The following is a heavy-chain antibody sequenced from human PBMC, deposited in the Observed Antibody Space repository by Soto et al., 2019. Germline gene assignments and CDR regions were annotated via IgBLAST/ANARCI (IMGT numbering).Heavy chain of an antibody. CDR1: GGSISSGGYS. V-gene: IGHV4-30-2*01. CDR3: ARYDLDYYDSSGYWHY. Sequence: SETLSLTCAVSGGSISSGGYSWSWIRQPPGKGLEWIGYIYHSGSTYYNPSLKSRVTISVDRSKNQFSLKLSSVTAADTAVYYCARYDLDYYDSSGYWHYWGPGTLVTVSS. CDR2: IYHSGST. J-gene: IGHJ4*02. D-gene: IGHD3-22*01.